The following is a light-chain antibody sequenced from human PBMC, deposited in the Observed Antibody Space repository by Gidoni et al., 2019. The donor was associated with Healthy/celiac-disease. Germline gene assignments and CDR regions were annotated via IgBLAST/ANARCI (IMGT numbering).Light chain of an antibody. CDR1: SSDVGGYNY. CDR3: SSYTSSNTLV. CDR2: DVS. J-gene: IGLJ1*01. Sequence: QSALTQPASVSGAPGQPITISCTGTSSDVGGYNYVSWYQQHPGKAPKLMIYDVSNRPSGVSDRFSGSKSGNTASLTISGLQAEDEADYYCSSYTSSNTLVFGTGTKVTVL. V-gene: IGLV2-14*01.